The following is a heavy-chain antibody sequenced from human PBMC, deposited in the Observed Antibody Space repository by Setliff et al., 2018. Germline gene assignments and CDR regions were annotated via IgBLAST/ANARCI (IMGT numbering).Heavy chain of an antibody. CDR2: IIPIFGTA. Sequence: VKVSCKASGGTFSSYVINWVRQAPRQGLEWMGGIIPIFGTANYAQKFQGRVTITADESTNTAYMELSSLRYEDTAVYYCARDDGRAAVAEWFFDSWGQGSQVTVSS. J-gene: IGHJ4*02. CDR3: ARDDGRAAVAEWFFDS. D-gene: IGHD3-3*01. V-gene: IGHV1-69*13. CDR1: GGTFSSYV.